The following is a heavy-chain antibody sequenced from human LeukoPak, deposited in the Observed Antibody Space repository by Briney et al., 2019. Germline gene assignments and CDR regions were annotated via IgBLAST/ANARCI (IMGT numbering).Heavy chain of an antibody. V-gene: IGHV4-4*07. D-gene: IGHD2-2*01. CDR3: ARVSIGVVPAAWDAFDI. J-gene: IGHJ3*02. CDR1: GGSISSYY. CDR2: IYTSGST. Sequence: SETLSLTCTAPGGSISSYYWSWIRQPAGKGLEWIGRIYTSGSTNYNPSLKSRVTMSVDTSKNQFSLKLSSVTAADTAVYYCARVSIGVVPAAWDAFDIWGQGTMVTVSS.